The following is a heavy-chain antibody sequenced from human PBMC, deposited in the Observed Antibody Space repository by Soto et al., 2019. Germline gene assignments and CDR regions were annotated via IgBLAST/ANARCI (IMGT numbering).Heavy chain of an antibody. CDR1: GYSFTSYW. Sequence: PGESLKISCKGSGYSFTSYWIGWVRQMPGKGLEWMGIIYPGDSDTRYSPSFQGQVTISADKSISTAYLQWSSLKASDTAMYYCPRVREPEYYYYYYGMDVWGQGTTVTVSS. CDR3: PRVREPEYYYYYYGMDV. J-gene: IGHJ6*02. D-gene: IGHD3-10*01. CDR2: IYPGDSDT. V-gene: IGHV5-51*01.